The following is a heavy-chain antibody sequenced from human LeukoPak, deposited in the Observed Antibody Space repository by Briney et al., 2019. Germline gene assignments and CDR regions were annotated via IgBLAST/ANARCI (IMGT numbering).Heavy chain of an antibody. CDR2: ISSSSSYI. V-gene: IGHV3-21*01. CDR3: ARESGDSSRPYYYYGMDV. D-gene: IGHD6-13*01. CDR1: GFTFSSYS. Sequence: GGSLRLSCAASGFTFSSYSMNWVRQAPGKGLEWVSSISSSSSYIYYADSVKGRFTISRDNAKNSLYPQMNSLRAEDTAVYYCARESGDSSRPYYYYGMDVWGQGTTVTVSS. J-gene: IGHJ6*02.